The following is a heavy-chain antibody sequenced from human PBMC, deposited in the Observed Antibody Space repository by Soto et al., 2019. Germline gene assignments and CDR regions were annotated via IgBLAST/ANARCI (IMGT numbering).Heavy chain of an antibody. V-gene: IGHV4-59*01. CDR1: GGSISSYY. CDR3: ARLDTFGGDYYGMDV. D-gene: IGHD3-16*01. CDR2: IYYSGST. Sequence: QVQLQESGPGLVKPSETLSLTCTVSGGSISSYYWSWIRQPPGKGLEWIGYIYYSGSTNYNPSLKSRVTISVDTSKNQFSLKLSSVTAADTAVYYCARLDTFGGDYYGMDVWGQGTTVTVSS. J-gene: IGHJ6*02.